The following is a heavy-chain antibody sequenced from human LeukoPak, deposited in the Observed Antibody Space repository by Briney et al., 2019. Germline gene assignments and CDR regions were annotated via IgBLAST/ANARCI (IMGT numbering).Heavy chain of an antibody. V-gene: IGHV4-4*07. Sequence: SETLSLTCTVSGGSISSYYWSWIRQPAGKGLEWIGRIYTSGSTNYNPSLKSRVTISVDTSKNQFSLKLSSVTAADTAVYYCARDISGTIFGVVTNSYFDYWGQGTLVTVSS. CDR2: IYTSGST. CDR3: ARDISGTIFGVVTNSYFDY. J-gene: IGHJ4*02. D-gene: IGHD3-3*01. CDR1: GGSISSYY.